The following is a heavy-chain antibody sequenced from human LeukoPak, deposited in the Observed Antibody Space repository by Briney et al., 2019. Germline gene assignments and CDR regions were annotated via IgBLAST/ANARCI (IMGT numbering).Heavy chain of an antibody. J-gene: IGHJ4*02. D-gene: IGHD3-10*01. Sequence: PGGSLRLSCAASGFTFSRYDMHWVRQATGKGLEWVSGIGTAGDTHYPGSVKGRFTISRGNSKNTLYLQMNSLRAEDTAVYYCARADGSGSYPGYWGQGTLVTVSP. V-gene: IGHV3-13*01. CDR1: GFTFSRYD. CDR2: IGTAGDT. CDR3: ARADGSGSYPGY.